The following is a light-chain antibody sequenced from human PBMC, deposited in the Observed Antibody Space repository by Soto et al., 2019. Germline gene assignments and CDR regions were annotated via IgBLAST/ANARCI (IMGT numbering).Light chain of an antibody. CDR1: QGISNW. V-gene: IGKV1-12*01. J-gene: IGKJ5*01. Sequence: DIQMTQSPSSVSASVGDRVSITCRASQGISNWLAWYQQKPGRAPKLLIYAASSLQSGVSSRFSGSGSGTDFTLTISSLQPEDFATYYCQHSYSTPPITFGQGTRLEIK. CDR3: QHSYSTPPIT. CDR2: AAS.